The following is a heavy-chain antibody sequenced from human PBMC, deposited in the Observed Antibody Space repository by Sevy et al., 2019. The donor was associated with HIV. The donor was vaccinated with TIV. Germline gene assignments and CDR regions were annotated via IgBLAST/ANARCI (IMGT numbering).Heavy chain of an antibody. CDR3: ARGQWEHPF. Sequence: ETLSLTCGVYGGSFSGFYWSWIRQPPGKGLDWIGDILPTGSTNYNPSLKNRVTISIDTSNNQFSLKMRSLTAGDTAVYYCARGQWEHPFWGQGTLVTVSS. CDR1: GGSFSGFY. J-gene: IGHJ4*02. D-gene: IGHD1-26*01. V-gene: IGHV4-34*01. CDR2: ILPTGST.